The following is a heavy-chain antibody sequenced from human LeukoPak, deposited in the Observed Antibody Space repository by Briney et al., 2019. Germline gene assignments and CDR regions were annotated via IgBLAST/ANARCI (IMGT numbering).Heavy chain of an antibody. V-gene: IGHV3-33*06. D-gene: IGHD1-26*01. CDR3: AKSGSYRYYFDY. Sequence: PGGSLRLSCAASGFTFSNYGMHWVRQAPGKGLEWVAVIWYDGTKKYEADSVKGRFTISRDNSKNTVYLQMDSLRAEDTAVYYCAKSGSYRYYFDYWGQGTLVTVSS. J-gene: IGHJ4*02. CDR2: IWYDGTKK. CDR1: GFTFSNYG.